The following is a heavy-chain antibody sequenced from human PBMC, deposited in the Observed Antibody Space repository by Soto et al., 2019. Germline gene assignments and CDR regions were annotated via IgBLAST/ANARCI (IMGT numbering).Heavy chain of an antibody. Sequence: QLRLQESGPGLLRPSETLSLTCNVSGGAISSSSYFWGWVRQPPGKTLEWIGHILYSGTTHYNESLKSRVTISVDTSKNQFSLRLNSVTPVDTAVYYCARGGGYYGVLFDYWGQGTLVPVSS. CDR1: GGAISSSSYF. D-gene: IGHD4-17*01. CDR3: ARGGGYYGVLFDY. J-gene: IGHJ4*02. CDR2: ILYSGTT. V-gene: IGHV4-39*02.